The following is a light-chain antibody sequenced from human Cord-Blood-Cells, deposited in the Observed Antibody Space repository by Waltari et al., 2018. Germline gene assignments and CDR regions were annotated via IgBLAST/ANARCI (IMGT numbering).Light chain of an antibody. V-gene: IGLV2-14*01. J-gene: IGLJ2*01. CDR3: SSYTSSSTVV. CDR1: SSDVGGYNY. CDR2: DVS. Sequence: SALTQPASVSGSPGQSITISCNGTSSDVGGYNYVSWYQQHPGKAPKLMIYDVSNTPSGVSNRFSGSKSGNTASLTISGRQAEDEADYYCSSYTSSSTVVFGGGTKLTVL.